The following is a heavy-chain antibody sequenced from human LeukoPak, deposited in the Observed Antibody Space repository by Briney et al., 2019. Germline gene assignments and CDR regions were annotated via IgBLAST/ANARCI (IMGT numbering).Heavy chain of an antibody. V-gene: IGHV3-43*02. D-gene: IGHD3-22*01. CDR1: AFTFDDYA. J-gene: IGHJ4*02. CDR3: TKEEAGSGSFDY. Sequence: GGSLRLSCSASAFTFDDYAIQWVRQAPGKGREWVSLISGDGGITYYPDSVQGRFSISRDNSKNSLYLEMNSLRTEDTALYYCTKEEAGSGSFDYWGQGTLVTVSS. CDR2: ISGDGGIT.